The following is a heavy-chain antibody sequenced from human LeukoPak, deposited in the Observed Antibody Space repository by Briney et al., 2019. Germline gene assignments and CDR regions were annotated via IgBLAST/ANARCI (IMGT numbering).Heavy chain of an antibody. CDR2: INAYNGNT. V-gene: IGHV1-18*01. CDR3: ARDLMIAVAGTAFDY. Sequence: ASVKVSCKASGYTFTSYGISWVRQAPGQGLEWMGWINAYNGNTNYAQKLQGRVTMTTDTSTSTAYMELRSLRSDDTAVYYCARDLMIAVAGTAFDYWGQGTLVTVSS. D-gene: IGHD6-19*01. CDR1: GYTFTSYG. J-gene: IGHJ4*02.